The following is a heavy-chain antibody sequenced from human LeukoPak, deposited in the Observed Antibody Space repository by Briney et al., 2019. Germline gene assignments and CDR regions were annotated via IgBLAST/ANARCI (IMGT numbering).Heavy chain of an antibody. J-gene: IGHJ4*02. V-gene: IGHV4-39*01. D-gene: IGHD2-21*02. CDR3: QIVVVTMLDY. CDR1: GDSISSSGYY. Sequence: SETLSLTCTVSGDSISSSGYYWGWIRQPPGKGLEWIGSIYYSGGTYYNPSLKSRVTISVDTSKNQFSLKLSSVTAADTAVYYCQIVVVTMLDYWGQGTLVTVSS. CDR2: IYYSGGT.